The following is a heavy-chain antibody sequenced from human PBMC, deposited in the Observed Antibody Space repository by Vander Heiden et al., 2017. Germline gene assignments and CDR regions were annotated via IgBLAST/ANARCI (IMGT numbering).Heavy chain of an antibody. CDR2: IYYSGST. D-gene: IGHD1-26*01. J-gene: IGHJ4*02. V-gene: IGHV4-31*03. CDR1: GGSVSSGGYY. Sequence: QVQLQESGPGLVKPSQPLSLTCTVSGGSVSSGGYYWSWIRQHPGKGLEWIGYIYYSGSTYYNPSLESRLTISLDTSKNQFSLELSSVTAADTAVYYCARSRDGYYGDDYWGQGTLVTVSS. CDR3: ARSRDGYYGDDY.